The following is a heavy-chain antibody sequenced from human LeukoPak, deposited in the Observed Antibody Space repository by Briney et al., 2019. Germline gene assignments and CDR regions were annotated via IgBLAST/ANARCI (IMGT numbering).Heavy chain of an antibody. Sequence: SETLSLTCTVSGGSMSSNYWSWIRQPAGKGLEWIGRIYTSGSTNYNPSLKSRVTISVDTSKNQFSLKLSSVTAADTAVYYCARCSVAGLDYWGQGTLVTVSS. J-gene: IGHJ4*02. CDR1: GGSMSSNY. CDR2: IYTSGST. V-gene: IGHV4-4*07. CDR3: ARCSVAGLDY. D-gene: IGHD6-19*01.